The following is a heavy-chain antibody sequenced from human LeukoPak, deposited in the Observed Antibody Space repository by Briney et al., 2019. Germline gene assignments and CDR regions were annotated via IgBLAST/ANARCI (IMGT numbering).Heavy chain of an antibody. J-gene: IGHJ5*02. CDR1: GGSISSGSYY. CDR2: IYTSGST. D-gene: IGHD3-3*01. V-gene: IGHV4-61*02. Sequence: SETLSLTCTVSGGSISSGSYYWSWIRQPAGKGLEWIGRIYTSGSTNYNPSLKSRVTISVDTSKNQFSLELSSVTAADTAVYYCARDFWSGYYIFWFDPWGQGTLVTVSS. CDR3: ARDFWSGYYIFWFDP.